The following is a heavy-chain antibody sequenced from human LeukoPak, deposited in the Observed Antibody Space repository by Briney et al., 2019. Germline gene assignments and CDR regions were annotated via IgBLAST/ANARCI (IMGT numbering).Heavy chain of an antibody. J-gene: IGHJ4*02. CDR2: IYSSGTT. CDR3: ARIDAVAATPTSFDY. V-gene: IGHV4-59*01. D-gene: IGHD6-19*01. CDR1: GGSISIFY. Sequence: SETLSLTCTVSGGSISIFYWSWIRQPPGKGLEWIGDIYSSGTTNYNPSLKSRVTISLDTSKNQFSLRLSSVTAADTAVYYCARIDAVAATPTSFDYWGQGTLVTVSS.